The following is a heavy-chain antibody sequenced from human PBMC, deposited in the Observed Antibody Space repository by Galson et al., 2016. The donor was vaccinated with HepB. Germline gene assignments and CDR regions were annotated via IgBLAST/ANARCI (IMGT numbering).Heavy chain of an antibody. CDR1: GFTFSSFA. CDR2: ISGSGSDT. J-gene: IGHJ4*02. Sequence: SLRLSCAASGFTFSSFAMSWVRQAPGKGLEWVSGISGSGSDTIYADFVRGRFTISRDNSENILYLEMNSLRADDRAVYYCAKRMSYSFAYWGQGTLVTVSS. CDR3: AKRMSYSFAY. V-gene: IGHV3-23*01. D-gene: IGHD6-13*01.